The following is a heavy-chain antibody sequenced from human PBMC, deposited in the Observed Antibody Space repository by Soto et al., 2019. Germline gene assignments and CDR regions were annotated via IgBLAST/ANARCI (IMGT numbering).Heavy chain of an antibody. D-gene: IGHD2-2*01. Sequence: HPGGALKLSCAAPGFPFSSNAMSWVRQAPGKGLEWVSAISGSGGSTYYADSVKDRFTTSRDNSKTTLYLQRTSLRAEDTAVYYCAKLPVGTADDFDDWGQGTLDTVSS. CDR2: ISGSGGST. V-gene: IGHV3-23*01. J-gene: IGHJ4*02. CDR3: AKLPVGTADDFDD. CDR1: GFPFSSNA.